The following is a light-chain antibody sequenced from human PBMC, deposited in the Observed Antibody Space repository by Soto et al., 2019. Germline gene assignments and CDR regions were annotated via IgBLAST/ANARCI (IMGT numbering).Light chain of an antibody. V-gene: IGLV2-14*03. CDR2: DVS. Sequence: QSVLTQPASVSGSPGQSITISCTGTSSDIGGYNYVSWYQQHPGKAPKLMIYDVSDRPSGVSDRFSGSKSGNTASLTISGLQAEDVADYYCSSYTSSSHVVFGGGTKLTVL. CDR1: SSDIGGYNY. CDR3: SSYTSSSHVV. J-gene: IGLJ2*01.